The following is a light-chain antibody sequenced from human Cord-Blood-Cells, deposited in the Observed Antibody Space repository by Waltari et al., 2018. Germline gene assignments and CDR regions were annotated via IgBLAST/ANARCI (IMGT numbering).Light chain of an antibody. CDR2: GAA. V-gene: IGKV3-20*01. J-gene: IGKJ1*01. CDR1: QSVSSSY. Sequence: EIVLTQSPGTLSLSPGERATLSCRASQSVSSSYFAWYQQKPGQAPRLLSYGAASRATGITDRFSGSGSGTAFTIIISRLEPEDFAVYYCQQYGSSPWTFGEGTKVEIK. CDR3: QQYGSSPWT.